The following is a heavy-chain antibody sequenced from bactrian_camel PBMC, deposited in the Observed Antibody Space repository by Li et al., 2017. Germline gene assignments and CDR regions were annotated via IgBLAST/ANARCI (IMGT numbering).Heavy chain of an antibody. CDR1: GFTFSNYW. CDR2: FDRDGST. V-gene: IGHV3S1*01. Sequence: VQLVESGGELAQPGGSLRLSCVGSGFTFSNYWMYWVRQAPGKEREGVAAFDRDGSTSYVDSVKGRFTISKDNAKNTLYLQMNNLQPEDTATYYCAEGRGSRGEHCYSLNYWGQGTQVTVS. CDR3: AEGRGSRGEHCYSLNY. J-gene: IGHJ4*01. D-gene: IGHD6*01.